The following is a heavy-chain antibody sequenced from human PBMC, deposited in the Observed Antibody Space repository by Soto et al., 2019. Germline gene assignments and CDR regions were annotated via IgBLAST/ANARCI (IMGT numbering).Heavy chain of an antibody. Sequence: PSETLSLTCAVYGGSFSGYYWSWIRQPPGKGLEWIGEINHSGSTNYNPSLKSRVTISVDTSKNQFSLKLSSVTAADTAVYYCARFYSLVFWSGYYFSGMDVWGQGTTVTVSS. CDR3: ARFYSLVFWSGYYFSGMDV. CDR2: INHSGST. CDR1: GGSFSGYY. V-gene: IGHV4-34*01. D-gene: IGHD3-3*01. J-gene: IGHJ6*02.